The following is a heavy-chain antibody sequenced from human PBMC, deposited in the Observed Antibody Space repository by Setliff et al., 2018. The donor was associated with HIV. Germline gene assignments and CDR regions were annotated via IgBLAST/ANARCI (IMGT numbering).Heavy chain of an antibody. J-gene: IGHJ6*03. Sequence: GASVKVSCKASGYTFTSYDINWVRQATGQRLEWMGWMNPNSGNTGYAQKFQGRVTMTRDASISTAYMELNTLKFEDTAVYYCARARRDSYDRGRRNHYYIDVWGKGTTVTVSS. CDR2: MNPNSGNT. CDR1: GYTFTSYD. D-gene: IGHD3-22*01. CDR3: ARARRDSYDRGRRNHYYIDV. V-gene: IGHV1-8*02.